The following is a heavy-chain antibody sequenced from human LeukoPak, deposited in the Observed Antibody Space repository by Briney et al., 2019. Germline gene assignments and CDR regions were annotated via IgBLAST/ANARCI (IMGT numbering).Heavy chain of an antibody. CDR1: GGSISSYY. D-gene: IGHD6-6*01. CDR3: ARGSEYSSSSGYLYYYYYYMDV. J-gene: IGHJ6*03. CDR2: IYYSGST. Sequence: SETLSLTCTVSGGSISSYYWSWIRQPPGKGLEWIGYIYYSGSTNYNPSLKSRVTISVATSKNQFSLKLSSVTAADTAVYYCARGSEYSSSSGYLYYYYYYMDVWGKGTTVTVSS. V-gene: IGHV4-59*01.